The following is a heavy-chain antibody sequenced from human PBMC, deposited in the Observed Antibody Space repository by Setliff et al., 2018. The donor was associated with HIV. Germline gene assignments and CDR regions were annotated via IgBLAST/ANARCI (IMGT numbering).Heavy chain of an antibody. D-gene: IGHD6-19*01. J-gene: IGHJ6*02. CDR2: IWYDGSNK. Sequence: GGSLRLSCAASRFSFSSYGMHWVRQAPGKGLEWVAVIWYDGSNKYYADSVKGRFTISRDNSKNTLYLQMNSLRDEDTAVYYCASGGWSTYYYYGMDVWGQGTTVTVSS. V-gene: IGHV3-33*01. CDR1: RFSFSSYG. CDR3: ASGGWSTYYYYGMDV.